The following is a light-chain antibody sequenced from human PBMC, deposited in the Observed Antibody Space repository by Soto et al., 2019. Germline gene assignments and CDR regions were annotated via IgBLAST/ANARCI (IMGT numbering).Light chain of an antibody. V-gene: IGKV1-33*01. J-gene: IGKJ1*01. CDR1: QDISNY. CDR3: QQYDNLPTWT. Sequence: DLQMTQSPSSLSASVGDSVTIXXQARQDISNYLNWYQQKPGKAPKLXXYDASNLETGVPSRFSGSGSGTDFTFTISSLQPEDIATYYCQQYDNLPTWTFGQGTKVDIK. CDR2: DAS.